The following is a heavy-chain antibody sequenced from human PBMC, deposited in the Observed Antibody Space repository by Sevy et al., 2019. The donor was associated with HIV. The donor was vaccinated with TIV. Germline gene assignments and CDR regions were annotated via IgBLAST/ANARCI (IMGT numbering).Heavy chain of an antibody. D-gene: IGHD5-18*01. CDR3: AKDRAAMVGDAFDI. CDR2: LGGSGVST. CDR1: GFPFSSYA. Sequence: WGSLRLTCAASGFPFSSYAMSWVRRAPGKGLEWVSALGGSGVSTDYADSVKGRFTISRDNSKNTLYLQMNSLRAEDTAVYYCAKDRAAMVGDAFDIWVQGTMVTVSS. J-gene: IGHJ3*02. V-gene: IGHV3-23*01.